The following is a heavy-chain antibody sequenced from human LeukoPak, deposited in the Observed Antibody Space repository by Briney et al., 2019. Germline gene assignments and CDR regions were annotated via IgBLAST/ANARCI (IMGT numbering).Heavy chain of an antibody. CDR3: ARNAADCTTSACYDS. Sequence: GGSLRLSCAASGFTFRNYAMTWVRQAPGKGLEWVSVVTGNGDTTYYAESLKGGFTISRDNSRNRLYLQMNSLRAEDTAVYHCARNAADCTTSACYDSWGQGTLVTVSS. D-gene: IGHD2-8*01. CDR1: GFTFRNYA. CDR2: VTGNGDTT. J-gene: IGHJ4*02. V-gene: IGHV3-23*01.